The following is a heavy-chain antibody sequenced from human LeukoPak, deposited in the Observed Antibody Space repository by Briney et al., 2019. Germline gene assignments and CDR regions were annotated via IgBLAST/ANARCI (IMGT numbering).Heavy chain of an antibody. CDR1: GGSFSGYY. D-gene: IGHD3-22*01. J-gene: IGHJ5*02. Sequence: SETLSLACAVQGGSFSGYYWSWIRQPPGKGLEWIGEINHSGSTNYNPSLKSRVTISVDTSKNQFSLKLSSVTAADTAVYYCAQGVEYYHDSSAPPNWFDPWGQGTLVTVSS. V-gene: IGHV4-34*01. CDR3: AQGVEYYHDSSAPPNWFDP. CDR2: INHSGST.